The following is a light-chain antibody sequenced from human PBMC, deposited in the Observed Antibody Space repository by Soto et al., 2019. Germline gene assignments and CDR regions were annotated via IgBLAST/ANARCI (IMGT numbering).Light chain of an antibody. CDR2: YDR. Sequence: SYELTQPPSVSVAPGKTARITCGESDIGSKSVHWYQQKPGQAPVLVIYYDRHRPSGTPERFSGSNSGNTATLTLSRVEAGDEDDYYCHGWGSGSDHVGFGGGTKLTVL. J-gene: IGLJ2*01. CDR3: HGWGSGSDHVG. V-gene: IGLV3-21*04. CDR1: DIGSKS.